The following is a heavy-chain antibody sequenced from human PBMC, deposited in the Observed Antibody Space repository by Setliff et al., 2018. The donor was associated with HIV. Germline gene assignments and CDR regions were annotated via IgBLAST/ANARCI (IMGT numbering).Heavy chain of an antibody. J-gene: IGHJ4*02. CDR3: ARDPGITAAGTEYFDS. V-gene: IGHV4-38-2*02. CDR1: GYSISSGYY. D-gene: IGHD6-13*01. Sequence: SETLSLTCTVSGYSISSGYYWGWIRQPPGKGLEWIGSIYHSGSTYYNPSLKSRVTISVDTSKNQFSLKLSSVTAADTAVYNCARDPGITAAGTEYFDSWGQGILVTVSS. CDR2: IYHSGST.